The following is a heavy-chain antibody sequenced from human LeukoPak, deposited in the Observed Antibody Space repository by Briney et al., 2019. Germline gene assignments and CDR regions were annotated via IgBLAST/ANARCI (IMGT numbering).Heavy chain of an antibody. CDR3: AGYLMFPLRAFDI. J-gene: IGHJ3*02. V-gene: IGHV4-30-2*01. Sequence: PSQTLSLTCAVSGGSISSGGYSWSWIRQPPGKGLEWIGYIYHSGSTYYNPSLKSRVTISVDRSKNQFSLKLSSVTAADTAVYYCAGYLMFPLRAFDIWGQGTMVTVSS. CDR2: IYHSGST. CDR1: GGSISSGGYS. D-gene: IGHD5-18*01.